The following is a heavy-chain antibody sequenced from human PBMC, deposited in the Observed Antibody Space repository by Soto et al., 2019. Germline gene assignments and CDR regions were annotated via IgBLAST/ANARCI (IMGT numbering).Heavy chain of an antibody. J-gene: IGHJ4*02. CDR1: GFTVSSNY. CDR2: IKQDGSEK. CDR3: ARDFVGLATGAVAGPFDY. D-gene: IGHD6-19*01. V-gene: IGHV3-7*05. Sequence: GGSLRLSCAASGFTVSSNYMSWVRQAPGKGLEWVANIKQDGSEKYYVDSVKGRFTISRDNAKNSLYLQMNSLRAEDTAVYYCARDFVGLATGAVAGPFDYWAQGTLVTVSS.